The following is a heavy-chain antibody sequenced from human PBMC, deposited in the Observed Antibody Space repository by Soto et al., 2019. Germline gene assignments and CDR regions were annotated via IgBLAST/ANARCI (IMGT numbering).Heavy chain of an antibody. J-gene: IGHJ5*02. CDR1: GGSFSGYY. V-gene: IGHV4-34*01. CDR2: INHSGST. Sequence: PSETLSLTCAVYGGSFSGYYWSWIRQPPGKGLEWIGEINHSGSTNYNPSLKSRVTISVDTSKNQFSLKLSSVTAADTAVYYCARRGLGIFGVVIMHAGNYNWFDPWGQGTRVTVSS. CDR3: ARRGLGIFGVVIMHAGNYNWFDP. D-gene: IGHD3-3*01.